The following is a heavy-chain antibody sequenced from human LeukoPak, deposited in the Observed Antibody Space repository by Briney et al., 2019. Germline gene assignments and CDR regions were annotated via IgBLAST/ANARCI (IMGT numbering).Heavy chain of an antibody. CDR2: INHRGST. V-gene: IGHV4-34*01. J-gene: IGHJ3*02. Sequence: SETLSLTCAVYGGSFSGYYWSWIRQPPGKGLEWIGEINHRGSTNYNPSLKSRVTISVDTSKNQFSLKLSSVTAADTAVYYCARGRRYCSSTSCYTLSAAFDIWGQGTMVTVSS. CDR3: ARGRRYCSSTSCYTLSAAFDI. CDR1: GGSFSGYY. D-gene: IGHD2-2*02.